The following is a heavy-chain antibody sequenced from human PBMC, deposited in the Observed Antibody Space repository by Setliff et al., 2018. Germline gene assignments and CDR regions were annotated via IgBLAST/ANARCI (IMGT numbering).Heavy chain of an antibody. CDR2: INHSGST. V-gene: IGHV4-34*01. D-gene: IGHD2-15*01. CDR3: ARAKTRILGV. Sequence: KPSETLSLTCAVYGGSFSGYYWSWIRQPPGKGLEWIGEINHSGSTNYNPSLKSRVTISVDTSKNQFSLKLSSVTAADTAVYYCARAKTRILGVWGKGTTVTVS. J-gene: IGHJ6*03. CDR1: GGSFSGYY.